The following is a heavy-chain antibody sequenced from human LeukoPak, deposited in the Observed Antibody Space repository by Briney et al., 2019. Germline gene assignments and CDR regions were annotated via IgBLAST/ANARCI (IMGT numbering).Heavy chain of an antibody. CDR3: AKSNTIPAYCSSTSCPPHRDY. V-gene: IGHV3-74*01. CDR1: GFTFSSYW. D-gene: IGHD2-2*01. Sequence: GGFLRLSCAASGFTFSSYWMHWVRQGPGKGLVWVSKINGDGSSTSYADSVRGRFTISRDNAKNTLYLQMNSLRAEDTAVYYCAKSNTIPAYCSSTSCPPHRDYWGQGTLVTVSS. J-gene: IGHJ4*02. CDR2: INGDGSST.